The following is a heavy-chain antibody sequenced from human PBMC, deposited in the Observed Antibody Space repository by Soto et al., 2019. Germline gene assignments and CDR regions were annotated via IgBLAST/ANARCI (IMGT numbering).Heavy chain of an antibody. J-gene: IGHJ6*02. D-gene: IGHD4-4*01. Sequence: PGGSLRLSCTASGFTFGDYAMSWFRQAPGKGLEWVGFIRSKAYGGTTEYAASVKGRFTISRDDSKSIAYLQMNSLKTEDTAVYYCTKGNKPNYYGMDVWGQGTTVTVSS. CDR2: IRSKAYGGTT. CDR1: GFTFGDYA. CDR3: TKGNKPNYYGMDV. V-gene: IGHV3-49*03.